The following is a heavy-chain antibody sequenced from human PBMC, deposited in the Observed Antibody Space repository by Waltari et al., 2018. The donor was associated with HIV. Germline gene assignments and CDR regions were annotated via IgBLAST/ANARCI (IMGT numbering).Heavy chain of an antibody. D-gene: IGHD7-27*01. Sequence: QLQLQESGPGLVQSSETLSLICSVSGGSMRGTDYYWNWIRQPPGKGLEWSGSVFYSRATYYNPSLKSQVIISVDTFRNQFSVSLTAVTAADTAVYYGARTGEHYSYYYAMDVWGQGTTVTVS. CDR3: ARTGEHYSYYYAMDV. J-gene: IGHJ6*02. V-gene: IGHV4-39*01. CDR1: GGSMRGTDYY. CDR2: VFYSRAT.